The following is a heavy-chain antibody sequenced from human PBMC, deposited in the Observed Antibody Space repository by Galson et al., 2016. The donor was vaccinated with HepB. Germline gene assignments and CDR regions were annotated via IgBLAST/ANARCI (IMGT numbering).Heavy chain of an antibody. CDR3: ARGLRGSTGLDEHLDL. J-gene: IGHJ5*02. Sequence: LSLTCSVSGGSLSTSYWNWIRQPPGKDLEWIGYIYYSGSTVYNPSLGSRVRISLDPSMSQFSLELSSVTAADTALYYCARGLRGSTGLDEHLDLWSQGVLVIVSS. CDR1: GGSLSTSY. V-gene: IGHV4-59*01. D-gene: IGHD3-9*01. CDR2: IYYSGST.